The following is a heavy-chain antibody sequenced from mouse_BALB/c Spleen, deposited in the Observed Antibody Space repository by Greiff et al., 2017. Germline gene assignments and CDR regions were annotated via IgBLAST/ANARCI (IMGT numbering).Heavy chain of an antibody. D-gene: IGHD1-1*01. J-gene: IGHJ4*01. V-gene: IGHV5-17*02. CDR1: GFTFSSFG. Sequence: EVMLVESGGGLVQPGGSRKLSCAASGFTFSSFGMHWVRQAPEKGLEWVAYISSGSSTIYYADTVKGRFTISRDNPKNTLFLQITSLRSEDTSMYSCARSGNYYGSSYAMDYWGQGTSVTVSS. CDR3: ARSGNYYGSSYAMDY. CDR2: ISSGSSTI.